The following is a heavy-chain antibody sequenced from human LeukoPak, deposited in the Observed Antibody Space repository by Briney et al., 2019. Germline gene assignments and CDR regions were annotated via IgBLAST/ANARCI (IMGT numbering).Heavy chain of an antibody. CDR1: GGSISSKSYY. J-gene: IGHJ6*03. Sequence: PSETLSLTCTVSGGSISSKSYYWSWIRQPAGKGLEWIGRIYASGSIAYNPSFKSRVTISLDTSKSQFSLKLRFVTTADTAVYYCASPGYDYVWGSYRYTGVGYYYYYMDVWGKGTTVTISS. V-gene: IGHV4-61*02. CDR2: IYASGSI. CDR3: ASPGYDYVWGSYRYTGVGYYYYYMDV. D-gene: IGHD3-16*02.